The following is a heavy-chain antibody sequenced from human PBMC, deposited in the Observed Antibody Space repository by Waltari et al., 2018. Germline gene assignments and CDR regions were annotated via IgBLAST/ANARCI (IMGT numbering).Heavy chain of an antibody. CDR1: GGPISSGGYY. CDR3: ARETPIAAAGHQGYFDY. V-gene: IGHV4-31*03. J-gene: IGHJ4*02. D-gene: IGHD6-13*01. Sequence: QVQLQESGPGLVKPSQTLSLTCTVSGGPISSGGYYWSWIRQHPGKGLEWIGYTYYSGSTYYTPALRSRVTVAVDTSKNQFSLKLSSVTAADTAVYYCARETPIAAAGHQGYFDYWGQGTLVTVSS. CDR2: TYYSGST.